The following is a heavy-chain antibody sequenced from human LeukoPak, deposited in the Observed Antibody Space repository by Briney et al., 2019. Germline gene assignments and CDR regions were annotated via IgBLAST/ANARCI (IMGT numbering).Heavy chain of an antibody. D-gene: IGHD3-22*01. Sequence: GGSLRLSCAASGFTVSSNYMTWVRQAPGKGLEWVSVIYSNSTTFYADSVKGRITISRDNSKNTLYLQMNSPRAEDTAVYYCAKGITVMMVAPGYWGQGTLVTVSS. V-gene: IGHV3-53*01. CDR3: AKGITVMMVAPGY. CDR2: IYSNSTT. CDR1: GFTVSSNY. J-gene: IGHJ4*02.